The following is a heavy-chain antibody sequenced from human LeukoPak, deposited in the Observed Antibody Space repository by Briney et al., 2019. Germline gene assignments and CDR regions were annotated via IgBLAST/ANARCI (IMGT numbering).Heavy chain of an antibody. V-gene: IGHV3-23*01. CDR1: GFTFSNYG. D-gene: IGHD1-14*01. J-gene: IGHJ6*03. CDR2: ISGSGGST. Sequence: GGSLRLSCAASGFTFSNYGMNWVRQAPGKGLEWVSTISGSGGSTYYADSVKGRFTISRDNSKNTLYLQMNSLGAEDTAVYYCAKDVRYYYYMDVWGKGTTVTVSS. CDR3: AKDVRYYYYMDV.